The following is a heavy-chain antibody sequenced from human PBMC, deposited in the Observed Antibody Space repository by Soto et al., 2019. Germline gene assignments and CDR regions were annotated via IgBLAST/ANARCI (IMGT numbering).Heavy chain of an antibody. V-gene: IGHV4-39*01. CDR3: ARRLYYDSSGFEGGGMDV. J-gene: IGHJ6*02. CDR2: IYYCGST. CDR1: GGSISTSSYY. Sequence: SETLSRTSTVSGGSISTSSYYWGWILQPPEKRQEWIGSIYYCGSTYYNPSLKSRVTIFLDTSKNQFSLKLSSVTAADTAVYYCARRLYYDSSGFEGGGMDVWGQGTTVS. D-gene: IGHD3-22*01.